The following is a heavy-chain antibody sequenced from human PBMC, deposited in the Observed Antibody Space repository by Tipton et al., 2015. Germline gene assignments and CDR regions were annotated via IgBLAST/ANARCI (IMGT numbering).Heavy chain of an antibody. CDR3: ARGLLLWFGMSDY. Sequence: LRLSCAISGDSVSSNSDTWNWIRQSPSRGLEWLGRTYYRSRWYNDYAVSVKSRITINPDTSKNQFSLQLNSVTPEDTAVYYCARGLLLWFGMSDYWGRGTLVTVSS. D-gene: IGHD3-10*01. CDR2: TYYRSRWYN. V-gene: IGHV6-1*01. J-gene: IGHJ4*02. CDR1: GDSVSSNSDT.